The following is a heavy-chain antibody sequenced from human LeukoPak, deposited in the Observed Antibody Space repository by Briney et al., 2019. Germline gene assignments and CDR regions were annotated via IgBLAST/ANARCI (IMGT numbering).Heavy chain of an antibody. V-gene: IGHV4-59*01. CDR2: TYYSGST. CDR1: GGSISSYY. D-gene: IGHD3-9*01. J-gene: IGHJ5*02. CDR3: ARAFTIYWFDP. Sequence: KASETLSLTCTVSGGSISSYYWSWIRQPPGKGLEWFGYTYYSGSTNYNPSLKSRVTISVDTSKNQFSLKLSSVTAADTAVYYCARAFTIYWFDPWGQGTLVTVSS.